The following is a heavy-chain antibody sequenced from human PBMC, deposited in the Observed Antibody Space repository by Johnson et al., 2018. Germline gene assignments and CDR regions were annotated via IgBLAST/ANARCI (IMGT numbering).Heavy chain of an antibody. CDR3: ASGISGTTGNYYYYYYMDV. Sequence: QVQLVQSGAEVKKPGASVKVSCKASGGTFSSYTISWVRQAPGQGLEWMGRIIPIFGITNYAQKFPGRVTITADKSTSTAYMELSSLRSEDTAVYYCASGISGTTGNYYYYYYMDVWGKGTTVTVSS. V-gene: IGHV1-69*02. J-gene: IGHJ6*03. CDR1: GGTFSSYT. D-gene: IGHD1-7*01. CDR2: IIPIFGIT.